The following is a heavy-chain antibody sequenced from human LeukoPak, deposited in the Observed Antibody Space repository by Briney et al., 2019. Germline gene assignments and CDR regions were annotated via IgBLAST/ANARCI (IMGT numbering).Heavy chain of an antibody. J-gene: IGHJ5*02. D-gene: IGHD6-19*01. V-gene: IGHV5-51*01. CDR3: ARGVGYSSGWLNWFDP. CDR2: IYPGDSDT. CDR1: GYSFPNYW. Sequence: GESLKISCKGSGYSFPNYWIGWVRQMPGKGLEWVGIIYPGDSDTRYSPSLQGQVSISADKSISTAYLQWSSLKASDTAMYYCARGVGYSSGWLNWFDPWGQGTLVTVSS.